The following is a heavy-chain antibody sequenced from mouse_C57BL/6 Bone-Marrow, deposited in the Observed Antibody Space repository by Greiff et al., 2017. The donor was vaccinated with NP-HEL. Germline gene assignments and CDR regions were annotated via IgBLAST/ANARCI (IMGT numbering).Heavy chain of an antibody. V-gene: IGHV1-22*01. D-gene: IGHD4-1*01. J-gene: IGHJ2*01. CDR1: GYTFTDSN. CDR3: ARRAGTDHYLDY. Sequence: EVQLQQSGPELVKPGASVKMSCKASGYTFTDSNMHWVKQSHGKSLEWIGYINPNNGGTSYNQKFKGKATLTVNKSSSTAYMELRSLTSEDSAVYYCARRAGTDHYLDYGGQGTTLTVSS. CDR2: INPNNGGT.